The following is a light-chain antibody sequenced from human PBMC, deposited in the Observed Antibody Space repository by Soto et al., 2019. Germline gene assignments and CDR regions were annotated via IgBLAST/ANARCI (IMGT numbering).Light chain of an antibody. V-gene: IGKV3-15*01. CDR2: GAS. CDR1: QSVSSN. Sequence: EMVMTQSPATLSVSPGERATLSSRASQSVSSNLAWYQQEPGQAPRLLIYGASTRATGIPARFSGSGSGTEFTLTISSLQSEDFAVYYCQQYNNWPRTFGQGTKVEIK. J-gene: IGKJ1*01. CDR3: QQYNNWPRT.